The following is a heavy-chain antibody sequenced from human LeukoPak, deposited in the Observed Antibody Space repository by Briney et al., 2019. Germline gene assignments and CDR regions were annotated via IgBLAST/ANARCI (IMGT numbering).Heavy chain of an antibody. Sequence: SETLSLTCTVSGGSISSSSYYWGWIRQPPGKGLEWIGSIYYSGSTYYNPSLKSRVTISVDTSKNQFSLKLCSVTAADTTVYYCASIVAGTGGDFDYWGQGTLVTVSS. V-gene: IGHV4-39*07. CDR1: GGSISSSSYY. CDR2: IYYSGST. J-gene: IGHJ4*02. D-gene: IGHD6-19*01. CDR3: ASIVAGTGGDFDY.